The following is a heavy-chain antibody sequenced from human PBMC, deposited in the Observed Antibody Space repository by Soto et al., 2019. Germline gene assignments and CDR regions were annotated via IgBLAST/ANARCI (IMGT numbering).Heavy chain of an antibody. Sequence: QVQLVQSGAEVKKPGASVKVSCKASGYTFTSYGISWVRQAPGQGLEWMGWISAYNGNTNYAQKLQGRVTMTTDTTTRTAYMELRSLRSDDTAVYYCARDPRDFWSGYYTLDYFDYWGQGTLVTVSS. J-gene: IGHJ4*02. CDR2: ISAYNGNT. CDR3: ARDPRDFWSGYYTLDYFDY. V-gene: IGHV1-18*01. D-gene: IGHD3-3*01. CDR1: GYTFTSYG.